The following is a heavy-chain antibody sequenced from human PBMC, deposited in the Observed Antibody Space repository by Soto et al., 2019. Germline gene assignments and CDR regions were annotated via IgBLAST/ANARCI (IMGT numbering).Heavy chain of an antibody. Sequence: GGSLRLSCAASGFTFDDYAMHWVRQAPGKGLEWVSGISWNSGSIGYADSVKGRFTISRDNAKNSLYLQMNSLRAEDTALYYCAKDMGSGSYSYYYYYYMDVWGKGTTVTVSS. CDR1: GFTFDDYA. V-gene: IGHV3-9*01. CDR2: ISWNSGSI. CDR3: AKDMGSGSYSYYYYYYMDV. J-gene: IGHJ6*03. D-gene: IGHD3-10*01.